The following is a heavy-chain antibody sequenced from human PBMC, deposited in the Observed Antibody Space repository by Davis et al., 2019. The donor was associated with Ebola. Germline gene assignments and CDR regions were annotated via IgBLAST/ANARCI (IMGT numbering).Heavy chain of an antibody. CDR2: ISTRNTYI. Sequence: PGGSLRLSCSASGFTFSTYSMNWVRQAPGKGLEWLSSISTRNTYIYYADSVKGRFTISRDNAKSTVFLQMTRLRVEDTAIYYCVRDGSHFEFDYWGQGTLVTVSS. CDR1: GFTFSTYS. J-gene: IGHJ4*02. CDR3: VRDGSHFEFDY. D-gene: IGHD3-9*01. V-gene: IGHV3-21*01.